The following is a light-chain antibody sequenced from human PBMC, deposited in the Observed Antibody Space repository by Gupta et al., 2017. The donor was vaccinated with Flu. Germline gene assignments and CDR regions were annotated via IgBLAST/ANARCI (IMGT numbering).Light chain of an antibody. J-gene: IGLJ3*02. CDR3: CSSEGRSTFWV. V-gene: IGLV2-23*01. CDR1: SSDVGSYNL. Sequence: QSALTQPASVSGSPGQSITISCTGTSSDVGSYNLVSWYQQHPGKAPKRMIYEGSKRPSGVSNRFSGSKSGNKASLTISGLQAEDEADDDCCSSEGRSTFWVFGTGTKLTVL. CDR2: EGS.